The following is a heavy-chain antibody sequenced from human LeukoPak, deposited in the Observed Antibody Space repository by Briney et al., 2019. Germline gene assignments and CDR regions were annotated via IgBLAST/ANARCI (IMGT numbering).Heavy chain of an antibody. Sequence: SETLSLTCTVSGGSIGNYYWTWIRQPPGKGLDWIGYIYNGGTTHYNPSLKSRATISVDTTYQFSLRLTSVPAADAAVYYCARVGRGWYSIQNWGQRTLVTVSS. CDR3: ARVGRGWYSIQN. J-gene: IGHJ4*02. CDR1: GGSIGNYY. D-gene: IGHD6-19*01. V-gene: IGHV4-59*01. CDR2: IYNGGTT.